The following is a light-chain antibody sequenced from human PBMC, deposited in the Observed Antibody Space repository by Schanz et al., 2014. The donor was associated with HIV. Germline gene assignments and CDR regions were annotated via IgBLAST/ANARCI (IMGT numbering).Light chain of an antibody. J-gene: IGKJ1*01. CDR1: QSINSW. CDR2: TAS. CDR3: QQYNGNSRT. Sequence: DIQMTQSPSTLSASVRDRVTITCRASQSINSWLAWYQQQPGKAPKLLIYTASSLQSGFPSRFSGSGSGTEFTLTIDNLQPDDFATYYCQQYNGNSRTFGQGTKVEIK. V-gene: IGKV1-5*03.